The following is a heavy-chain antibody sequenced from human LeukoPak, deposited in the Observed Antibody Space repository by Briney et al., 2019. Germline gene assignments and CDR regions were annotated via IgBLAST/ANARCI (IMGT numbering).Heavy chain of an antibody. CDR3: ARVGDWGSPACDY. D-gene: IGHD7-27*01. CDR1: GYTFTGYY. V-gene: IGHV1-2*02. J-gene: IGHJ4*02. CDR2: INPNSGGT. Sequence: ASVKVSCKASGYTFTGYYMHWVRQAPGQGLEWMGWINPNSGGTNYAQKFQGRVTMTRDTSISTAYMELSRPRSDDTAVYYCARVGDWGSPACDYWGQGTLVTVSS.